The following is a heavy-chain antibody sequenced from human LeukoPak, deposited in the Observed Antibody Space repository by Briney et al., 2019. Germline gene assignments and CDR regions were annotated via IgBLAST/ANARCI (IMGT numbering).Heavy chain of an antibody. CDR2: IIPIFGTA. CDR1: GGTFSSYA. J-gene: IGHJ4*02. CDR3: ARVYEEAYGSGSYYLAFDY. V-gene: IGHV1-69*13. D-gene: IGHD3-10*01. Sequence: SVKVPCKASGGTFSSYAISWVRQAPGQGLEWMGGIIPIFGTANYAQKFQGRVTITADESTSTAYMELSSLRSEDTAVYYCARVYEEAYGSGSYYLAFDYWGQGTLVTVSS.